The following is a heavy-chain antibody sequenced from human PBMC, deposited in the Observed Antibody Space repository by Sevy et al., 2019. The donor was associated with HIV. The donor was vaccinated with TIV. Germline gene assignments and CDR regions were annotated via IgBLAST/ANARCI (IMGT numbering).Heavy chain of an antibody. CDR2: LKSKADGGTV. J-gene: IGHJ4*02. D-gene: IGHD1-1*01. CDR3: TRWKGLNSIFDY. V-gene: IGHV3-49*04. Sequence: GGSLRLSCTTSGFTFGDYAMNWVRQAPGKGLEWVAFLKSKADGGTVDHAASVKGRFTISRDDSKSIGYLQMNDLTTEDTGVYYCTRWKGLNSIFDYWGQGALVTVSS. CDR1: GFTFGDYA.